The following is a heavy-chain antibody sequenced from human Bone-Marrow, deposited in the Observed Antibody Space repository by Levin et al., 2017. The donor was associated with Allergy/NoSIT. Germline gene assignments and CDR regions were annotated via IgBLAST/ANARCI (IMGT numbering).Heavy chain of an antibody. D-gene: IGHD6-13*01. CDR2: ISGSGGST. CDR1: GFTFSSYA. Sequence: GESLKISCAASGFTFSSYAMSWVRQAPGKGLEWVSAISGSGGSTYYADSVKGRFTISRDNSKNTLYLQMNSLRAEDTAVYYCAKERLGYSSSMGYFQHWGQGTLVTVSS. J-gene: IGHJ1*01. V-gene: IGHV3-23*01. CDR3: AKERLGYSSSMGYFQH.